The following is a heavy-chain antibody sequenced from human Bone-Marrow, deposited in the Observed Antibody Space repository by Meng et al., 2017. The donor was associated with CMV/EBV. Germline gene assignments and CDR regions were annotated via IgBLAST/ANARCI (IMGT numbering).Heavy chain of an antibody. D-gene: IGHD2-2*01. Sequence: GESLKISCAASGFTFSDYYMSWIRQAPGKGLEWISYISAGGDNMYYVDSVKGRFTISRDNAKNSLYLEMNSLRAEDTAVYYCARDYIVVSPLDAFDIWGQGTMVTVSS. J-gene: IGHJ3*02. V-gene: IGHV3-11*01. CDR1: GFTFSDYY. CDR3: ARDYIVVSPLDAFDI. CDR2: ISAGGDNM.